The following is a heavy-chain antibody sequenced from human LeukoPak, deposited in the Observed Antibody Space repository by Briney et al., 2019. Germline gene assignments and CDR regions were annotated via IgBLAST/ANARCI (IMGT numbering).Heavy chain of an antibody. V-gene: IGHV1-18*01. J-gene: IGHJ6*02. Sequence: ASVKVSCKASGYTFTSYGISWVRQATGQGLEWMGWISAYNGNTNYAQKLQGRVTMTTDTSTSTAYMELRSLRSDDTAVYYCARDLFAHSLFLGGGYYYGMDVWGQGTTVTVSS. CDR1: GYTFTSYG. D-gene: IGHD2-15*01. CDR2: ISAYNGNT. CDR3: ARDLFAHSLFLGGGYYYGMDV.